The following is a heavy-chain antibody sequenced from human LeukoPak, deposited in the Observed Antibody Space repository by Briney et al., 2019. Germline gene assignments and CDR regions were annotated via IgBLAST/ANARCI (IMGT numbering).Heavy chain of an antibody. CDR3: ARVARYCSSTSCYSAGDYYYYGMGV. D-gene: IGHD2-2*01. CDR1: GFTFSSYE. Sequence: PGGSLRLSCAASGFTFSSYEMNWVRQAPGKGLEWVSYISSSGSTIYYADSVKGRFTISRDNAKNSLYLQMNSLRAEDTAVYYYARVARYCSSTSCYSAGDYYYYGMGVWGKGTTVTVSS. CDR2: ISSSGSTI. J-gene: IGHJ6*04. V-gene: IGHV3-48*03.